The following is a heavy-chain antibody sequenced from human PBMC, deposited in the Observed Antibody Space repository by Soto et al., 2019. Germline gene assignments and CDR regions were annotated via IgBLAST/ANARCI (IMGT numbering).Heavy chain of an antibody. J-gene: IGHJ4*02. CDR2: IHYSGST. D-gene: IGHD2-2*02. CDR3: ARLKSDCGSVMCYKGWVDY. V-gene: IGHV4-31*03. CDR1: GASISSGDYY. Sequence: QVQLQESGPGLVKPLQTLSLTCTVSGASISSGDYYWSWLRQHPGKGLERIGIIHYSGSTNYNPSLESRVTISVDTSKNQVSLKMSSVTAADTAVYYCARLKSDCGSVMCYKGWVDYWGQGTLVTVSS.